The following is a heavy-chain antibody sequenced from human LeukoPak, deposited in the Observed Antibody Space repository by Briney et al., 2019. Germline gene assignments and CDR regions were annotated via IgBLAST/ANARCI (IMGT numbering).Heavy chain of an antibody. Sequence: GSLRLSCAASGFTFSNYAMSWVRQPPGKGLEWIGEINHSGSTNYNPSLKSRVTISVDTSKNQFSLKLSSVTAADTAVYYCARFAYGDYVGDYWGQGTLVTVSS. CDR1: GFTFSNYA. J-gene: IGHJ4*02. CDR2: INHSGST. CDR3: ARFAYGDYVGDY. V-gene: IGHV4-34*01. D-gene: IGHD4-17*01.